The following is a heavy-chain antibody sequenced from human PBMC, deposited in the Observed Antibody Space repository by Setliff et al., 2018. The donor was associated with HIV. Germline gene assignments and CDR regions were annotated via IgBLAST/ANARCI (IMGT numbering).Heavy chain of an antibody. CDR3: AKKLLTRPNYYGMDV. V-gene: IGHV3-23*01. Sequence: PGGSLRLSCAASGFTFSNAWMSWVRQAPGKGLEWVSAISGSGGSTYYADSVKGRFTISRDNSKNTLYLQMNSLRAEDTAVYYCAKKLLTRPNYYGMDVWGQGTTVTVSS. J-gene: IGHJ6*02. D-gene: IGHD2-15*01. CDR2: ISGSGGST. CDR1: GFTFSNAW.